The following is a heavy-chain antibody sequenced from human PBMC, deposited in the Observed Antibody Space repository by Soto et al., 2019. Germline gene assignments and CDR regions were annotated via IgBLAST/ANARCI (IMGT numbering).Heavy chain of an antibody. D-gene: IGHD3-9*01. J-gene: IGHJ5*02. CDR3: AREGPDERYFDWLLPSHNWFDP. Sequence: QVQLVQSGAEVKKPGASVKVSCKASGYTFTSYYMHWVRQAPGQGLEWMGIINPSGGSTSYAQKFQGRVTMTRDTSTSTVYMELSSLRSEDTAVYYCAREGPDERYFDWLLPSHNWFDPWGQGTLVTVSS. CDR2: INPSGGST. CDR1: GYTFTSYY. V-gene: IGHV1-46*01.